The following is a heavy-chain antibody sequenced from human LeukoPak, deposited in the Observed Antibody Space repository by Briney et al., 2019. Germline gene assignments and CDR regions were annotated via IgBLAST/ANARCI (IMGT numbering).Heavy chain of an antibody. D-gene: IGHD1-26*01. CDR1: GFTVSSNP. V-gene: IGHV3-53*01. J-gene: IGHJ6*03. Sequence: GGSLRLSCTVSGFTVSSNPMSWVRQAPGKGLEWVSFIYSDNTHYSDSVKGRFTISRDNSKNTLYLQMNSLRAEDTAVHYCAKDSKIVGATFRSYHYMDVWGKGTAVTVSS. CDR2: IYSDNT. CDR3: AKDSKIVGATFRSYHYMDV.